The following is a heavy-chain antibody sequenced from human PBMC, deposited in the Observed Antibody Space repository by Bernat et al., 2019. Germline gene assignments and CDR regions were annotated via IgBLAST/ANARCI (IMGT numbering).Heavy chain of an antibody. CDR3: ARDQTYYYYGMDV. J-gene: IGHJ6*02. CDR2: IWYDGSNK. CDR1: GFTFGSYG. Sequence: QVQLVESGGGVVQPGRSLRLSCAASGFTFGSYGMHWVRQAPGKGLEWVAVIWYDGSNKYYADSVKGRFTISRDNSKNTLYLQMNSLRAEDTAVYYCARDQTYYYYGMDVWGQGTTVTVSS. V-gene: IGHV3-33*01.